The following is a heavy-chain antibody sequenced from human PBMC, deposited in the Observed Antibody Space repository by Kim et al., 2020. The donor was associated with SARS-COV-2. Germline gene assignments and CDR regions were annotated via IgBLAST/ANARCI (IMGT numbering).Heavy chain of an antibody. D-gene: IGHD1-7*01. J-gene: IGHJ6*02. CDR3: ATSGTTPGDYYYYGMDV. CDR1: GFTFSSYA. CDR2: ISGSGGST. V-gene: IGHV3-23*01. Sequence: GGSLRLSCAASGFTFSSYAMSWVRQAPGKGLEWVSAISGSGGSTYYADSVKGRFTISRDNSKNTLYLQMNSLRAEDTAVYYCATSGTTPGDYYYYGMDVWGQWTTVTASS.